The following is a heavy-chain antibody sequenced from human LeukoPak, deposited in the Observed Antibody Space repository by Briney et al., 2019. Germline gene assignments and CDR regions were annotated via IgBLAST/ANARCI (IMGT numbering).Heavy chain of an antibody. Sequence: SETLSLTCTVSGDSISSSSYYWGWIRQPPGKGLEWIGSIYYSGSTYYNPSLKSRVTISVDTSKNQFSLKLSSVAAADTAVYYCARHSGPDGSSWFEYWGQGTLVTVSS. D-gene: IGHD6-13*01. CDR2: IYYSGST. J-gene: IGHJ4*02. CDR3: ARHSGPDGSSWFEY. V-gene: IGHV4-39*01. CDR1: GDSISSSSYY.